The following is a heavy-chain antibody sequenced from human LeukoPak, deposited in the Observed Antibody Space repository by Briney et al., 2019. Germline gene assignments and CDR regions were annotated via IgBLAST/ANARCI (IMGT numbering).Heavy chain of an antibody. D-gene: IGHD3-3*01. J-gene: IGHJ4*02. CDR2: INHSGST. Sequence: SETLSLTCAVYGGSFSGYYWSWIRQPPGKGLEWIGEINHSGSTNYNPSLKSRVTISVDTSKNQFSLKLSSVTAADTAVYYCARAPHYDCWSSYSLLGIDYWGQGTLVTVSS. V-gene: IGHV4-34*01. CDR3: ARAPHYDCWSSYSLLGIDY. CDR1: GGSFSGYY.